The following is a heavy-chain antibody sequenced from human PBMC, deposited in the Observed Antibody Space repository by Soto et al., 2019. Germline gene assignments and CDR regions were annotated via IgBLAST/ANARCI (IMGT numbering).Heavy chain of an antibody. Sequence: ASVKVSCKASGYTFTSYGISWVRQAPGQGLEWMGWISAYNGNTNYAQKLQGRVTMTTDTSTSTAYMELRSLRSDDTAAYYCARNVRDGYKSRYYFDYWGQGTLVTVSS. J-gene: IGHJ4*02. CDR3: ARNVRDGYKSRYYFDY. CDR2: ISAYNGNT. V-gene: IGHV1-18*04. CDR1: GYTFTSYG. D-gene: IGHD5-12*01.